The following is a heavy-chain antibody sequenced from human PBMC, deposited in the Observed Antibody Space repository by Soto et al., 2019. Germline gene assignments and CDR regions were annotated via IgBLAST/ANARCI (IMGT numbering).Heavy chain of an antibody. CDR1: GYTFTSYG. V-gene: IGHV1-18*01. D-gene: IGHD5-18*01. J-gene: IGHJ5*02. CDR3: ARGNSRIQLRNVWFDP. CDR2: ISAYNGNT. Sequence: ASVKVSCKASGYTFTSYGISWVRQAPGQGLEWMGWISAYNGNTNYAQKLQGRVTMTTDTSTSTAYMELRSLRSDDTAVYYCARGNSRIQLRNVWFDPWGQGTLVTVSS.